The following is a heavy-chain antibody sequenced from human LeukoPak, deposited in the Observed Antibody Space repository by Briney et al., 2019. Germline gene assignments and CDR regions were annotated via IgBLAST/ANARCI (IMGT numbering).Heavy chain of an antibody. CDR1: DFTVSSNY. V-gene: IGHV3-66*02. Sequence: GGSLRLSCAASDFTVSSNYMSWVRQAPGKGLEWVSTIYSGGSTYYADSVKGRFTISRDNSKNTLYLQMNSLRAGDTAVYYCASHKAYRAFDVWGQGTMVILSS. CDR2: IYSGGST. J-gene: IGHJ3*01. CDR3: ASHKAYRAFDV. D-gene: IGHD3-16*01.